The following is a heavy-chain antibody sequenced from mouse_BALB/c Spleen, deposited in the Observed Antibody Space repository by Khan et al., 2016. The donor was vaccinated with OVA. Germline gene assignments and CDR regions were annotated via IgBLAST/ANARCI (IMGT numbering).Heavy chain of an antibody. CDR3: ARAYYRYDGYYAMDY. J-gene: IGHJ4*01. D-gene: IGHD2-14*01. CDR1: GFSLSRYN. V-gene: IGHV2-6-4*01. Sequence: VQLVESGPGLVAPSQSLSIICTVSGFSLSRYNIHWVRQPPGKGLEWLGMIWGGGGTDYNSTLKSRLSITKDNSKSQVFLKMNSLQTDDTVMYYCARAYYRYDGYYAMDYWGHGTSVTVSS. CDR2: IWGGGGT.